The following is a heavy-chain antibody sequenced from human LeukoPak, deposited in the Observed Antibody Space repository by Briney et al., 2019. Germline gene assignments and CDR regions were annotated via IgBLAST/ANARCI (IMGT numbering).Heavy chain of an antibody. D-gene: IGHD3-22*01. V-gene: IGHV3-48*04. Sequence: GGSLRLSCAASRFTFSNYNMHWVRQAPGKGLEWVSYISSSGSTIYYVDSVKGRFTISRDNAKNSLYPQMNSLRAEDTAVYYCARCTGTMIVYYYYYYMDVWGKGTTVTVSS. CDR2: ISSSGSTI. J-gene: IGHJ6*03. CDR3: ARCTGTMIVYYYYYYMDV. CDR1: RFTFSNYN.